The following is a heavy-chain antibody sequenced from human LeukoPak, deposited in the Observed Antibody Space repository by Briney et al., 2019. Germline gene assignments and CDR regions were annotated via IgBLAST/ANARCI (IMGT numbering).Heavy chain of an antibody. Sequence: GGSLRLSCAASGFTFSSYAMSWVRQAPGKGLEWVSAISGSGGSTYYADSVKGRFTISRDNSKNTLYLQMNSLRAEDTAVYYCAKEPDIVVVPAATYFDYWGQGTLVTVSS. J-gene: IGHJ4*02. CDR1: GFTFSSYA. CDR2: ISGSGGST. D-gene: IGHD2-2*01. CDR3: AKEPDIVVVPAATYFDY. V-gene: IGHV3-23*01.